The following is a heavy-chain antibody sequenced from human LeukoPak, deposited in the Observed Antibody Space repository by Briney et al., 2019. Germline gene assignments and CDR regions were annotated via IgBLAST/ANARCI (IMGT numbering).Heavy chain of an antibody. CDR1: GFTFSTYA. Sequence: GGSLRLSCAASGFTFSTYAIHWVRQAPGKGLEWVAFISNNGRNKDYADSVKGRFTISRDNSKNTLYLQVNSLRPDDTAVYYCTRDLTDHYSIDYWGQGTLVTVSS. V-gene: IGHV3-30*04. D-gene: IGHD3-10*01. J-gene: IGHJ4*02. CDR2: ISNNGRNK. CDR3: TRDLTDHYSIDY.